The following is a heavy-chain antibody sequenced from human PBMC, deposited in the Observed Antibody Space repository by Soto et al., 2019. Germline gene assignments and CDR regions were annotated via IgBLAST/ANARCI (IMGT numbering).Heavy chain of an antibody. D-gene: IGHD2-15*01. CDR1: GGTLSSYA. Sequence: QVQLVQSGAEVKKPGSSVKVSCKASGGTLSSYAISWVRQAPGQGLEWMGGIIPIFGTANYAQKFQGRVTITADESTSTAYMELSNLRPEDKGVYYCAGSRGGGGSFQPLSLNGFDPWGQGTLVTVSS. J-gene: IGHJ5*02. V-gene: IGHV1-69*01. CDR2: IIPIFGTA. CDR3: AGSRGGGGSFQPLSLNGFDP.